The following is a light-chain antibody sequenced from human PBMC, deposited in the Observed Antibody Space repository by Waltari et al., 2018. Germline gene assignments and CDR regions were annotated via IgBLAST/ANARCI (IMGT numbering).Light chain of an antibody. J-gene: IGLJ3*02. CDR3: AARDDSLNGWV. V-gene: IGLV1-44*01. Sequence: QSVLTQPPSASGTPGQRVTIPCSGSISNIGSNPVNWYQQLPGTAPKLLIYSNNQRPSGVPARFSGSKSGTSASLAISGLQSEDEADYYCAARDDSLNGWVFGGGTKLTVL. CDR1: ISNIGSNP. CDR2: SNN.